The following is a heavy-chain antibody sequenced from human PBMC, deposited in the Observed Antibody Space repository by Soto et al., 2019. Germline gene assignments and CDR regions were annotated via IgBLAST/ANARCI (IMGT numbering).Heavy chain of an antibody. D-gene: IGHD1-26*01. V-gene: IGHV3-7*01. Sequence: EVQLVESGGGLVQPGGSLRLSCAASGFTFSSYWMSWVRQAPGKGLEWVANIKQDGSEKYYVDSVKGRFTISRDNAKNSLYLQMNSLRAEDTAVYYCAIVDAIVGATGPFDIWGQGTMVTVSS. CDR2: IKQDGSEK. J-gene: IGHJ3*02. CDR3: AIVDAIVGATGPFDI. CDR1: GFTFSSYW.